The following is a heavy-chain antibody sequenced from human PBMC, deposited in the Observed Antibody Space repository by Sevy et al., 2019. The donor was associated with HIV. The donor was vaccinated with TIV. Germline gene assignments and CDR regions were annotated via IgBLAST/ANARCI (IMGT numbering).Heavy chain of an antibody. V-gene: IGHV3-7*01. Sequence: GGSLRLSCAASGFTFSSYWMSWVRQAPGKGLEWVANIKQDGSEKYYVDSVKGRFTISRDNAKNSLYLQMNSLRAEDTGVYYCARDYCDRSGYLDLYGYWGQGTLVTVSS. J-gene: IGHJ4*02. CDR2: IKQDGSEK. CDR1: GFTFSSYW. CDR3: ARDYCDRSGYLDLYGY. D-gene: IGHD3-22*01.